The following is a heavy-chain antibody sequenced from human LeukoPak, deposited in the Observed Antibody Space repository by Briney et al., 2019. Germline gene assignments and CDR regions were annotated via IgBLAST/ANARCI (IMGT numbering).Heavy chain of an antibody. J-gene: IGHJ6*03. CDR2: IIPIFGTA. CDR1: GGTFSNYA. D-gene: IGHD1-26*01. Sequence: SVKVSCKASGGTFSNYAINWVRQAPGQGLEWMGGIIPIFGTANYAQKLQDRVTITTDDSTSTAYMELSSLRSEDTAVYYCARGGSGSHLSYYYMDVWGKGTSVTVSS. V-gene: IGHV1-69*05. CDR3: ARGGSGSHLSYYYMDV.